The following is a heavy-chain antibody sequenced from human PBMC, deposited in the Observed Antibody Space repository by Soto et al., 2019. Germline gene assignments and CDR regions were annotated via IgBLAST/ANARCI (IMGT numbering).Heavy chain of an antibody. CDR3: ARETYDILTGYYSPFDY. CDR2: IIPILGIA. V-gene: IGHV1-69*08. Sequence: QVQLVQSGAEVKKPGSSVKVSCKASGGTFSRYTISWVRQAPGQGLEWMGRIIPILGIANYAQKFQGRVTITADKSTSTAYMELSSLRSEDTAVYYCARETYDILTGYYSPFDYWGQGTLVTVSS. D-gene: IGHD3-9*01. CDR1: GGTFSRYT. J-gene: IGHJ4*02.